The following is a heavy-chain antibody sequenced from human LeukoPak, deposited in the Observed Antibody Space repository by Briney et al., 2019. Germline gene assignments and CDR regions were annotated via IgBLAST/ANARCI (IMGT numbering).Heavy chain of an antibody. CDR3: ATPLPDYGVQT. CDR1: GFSFSTYT. V-gene: IGHV3-21*01. J-gene: IGHJ5*02. Sequence: PGGSLRPSCAASGFSFSTYTMNWVRQAPGKGLEWVSSITSTSAYRQYADSVKGRFTISRDNAKNSLYLQMNSLRAEDTAVYYCATPLPDYGVQTWGQGTLVTVSS. D-gene: IGHD4-17*01. CDR2: ITSTSAYR.